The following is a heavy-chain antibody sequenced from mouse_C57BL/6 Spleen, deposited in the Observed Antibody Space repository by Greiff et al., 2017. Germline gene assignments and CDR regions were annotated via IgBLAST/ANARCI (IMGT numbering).Heavy chain of an antibody. CDR1: GFTFSSYA. CDR2: ISSGGDYI. J-gene: IGHJ2*01. CDR3: TGDSSGYYFDY. D-gene: IGHD3-2*02. Sequence: EVQVVESGEGLVKPGGSLKLSCAASGFTFSSYAMSWVRQTPEKRLEWVAYISSGGDYIYYADTVKGRFTISRDNARNTLYLQMSSLKSEDTAMYYCTGDSSGYYFDYWGQGTTLTVSS. V-gene: IGHV5-9-1*02.